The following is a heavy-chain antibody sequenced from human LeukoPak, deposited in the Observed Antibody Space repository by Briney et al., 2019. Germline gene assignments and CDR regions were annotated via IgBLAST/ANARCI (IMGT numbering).Heavy chain of an antibody. CDR1: GGSISSYY. J-gene: IGHJ6*04. Sequence: PSETLSLTCTVSGGSISSYYWSWIRQPAGKGLEWIGRISPSGSTNYNPSLNSRVTISLDTSKNQFSLNLSSVTGADTAVYYCARRYYETNGMDVWGEGTTVTISS. D-gene: IGHD3-10*01. CDR2: ISPSGST. CDR3: ARRYYETNGMDV. V-gene: IGHV4-4*07.